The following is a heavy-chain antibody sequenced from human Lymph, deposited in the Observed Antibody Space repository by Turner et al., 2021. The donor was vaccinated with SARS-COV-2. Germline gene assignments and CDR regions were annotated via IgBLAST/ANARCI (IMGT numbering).Heavy chain of an antibody. J-gene: IGHJ6*02. D-gene: IGHD2-2*02. CDR3: ARSEFCTSTSCYRGYYYYRMDV. Sequence: EVQLVQSGAEVKKPGESLKISCKGSGYSFTSYWIGWVRQMPGKGLEWMGIIYPGDSDTRYSPSFQGQVTISADKSISTAYLQWSSLKASDTAMYYCARSEFCTSTSCYRGYYYYRMDVWGQGTTVTVS. V-gene: IGHV5-51*03. CDR1: GYSFTSYW. CDR2: IYPGDSDT.